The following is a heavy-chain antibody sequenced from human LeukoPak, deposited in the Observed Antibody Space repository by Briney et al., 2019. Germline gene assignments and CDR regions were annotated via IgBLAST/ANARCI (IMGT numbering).Heavy chain of an antibody. CDR2: TSSSSAYT. J-gene: IGHJ3*02. Sequence: PGGSLRLSCAASGFTFSSFSMIWVRQAPGKGLEWVSSTSSSSAYTFYAESGKGRFTISRDNAKSPLYLQMNSLRAEDMAVYYCARRVGAFDIWGQGTMVTVSS. CDR3: ARRVGAFDI. CDR1: GFTFSSFS. D-gene: IGHD1-26*01. V-gene: IGHV3-21*01.